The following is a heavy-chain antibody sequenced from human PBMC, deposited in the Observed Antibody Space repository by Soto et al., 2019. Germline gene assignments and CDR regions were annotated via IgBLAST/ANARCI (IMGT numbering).Heavy chain of an antibody. CDR3: GGSYDILTGYYYFDY. CDR1: GGSISSGDYY. J-gene: IGHJ4*02. CDR2: IYYSGST. V-gene: IGHV4-30-4*01. D-gene: IGHD3-9*01. Sequence: SETLSLTCTVSGGSISSGDYYWSWIRQPPGKGLEWIGYIYYSGSTYYNPSLKSRVTISVDTSKNQFSLKLSSVTAADTAVYYCGGSYDILTGYYYFDYWGQGTLVTVSS.